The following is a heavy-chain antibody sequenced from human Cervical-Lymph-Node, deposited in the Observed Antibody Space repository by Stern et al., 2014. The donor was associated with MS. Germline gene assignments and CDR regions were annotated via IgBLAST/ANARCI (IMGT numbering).Heavy chain of an antibody. CDR1: GYTFTGYY. CDR2: INPNSGDT. CDR3: ARSLNWNDVEDYHYGLDV. D-gene: IGHD1-1*01. J-gene: IGHJ6*02. Sequence: VQLVESGAEVKKPGASVKVPCKASGYTFTGYYLHWVRQAPGKGLEWMGRINPNSGDTKYAQNFQDRVTMTRDTSISTAYMELSRLRSDDTAVYYCARSLNWNDVEDYHYGLDVWGQGTTVTVSS. V-gene: IGHV1-2*06.